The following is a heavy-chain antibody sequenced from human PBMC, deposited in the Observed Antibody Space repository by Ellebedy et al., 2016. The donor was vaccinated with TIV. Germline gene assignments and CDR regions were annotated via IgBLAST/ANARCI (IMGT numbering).Heavy chain of an antibody. CDR2: ISADKGDT. CDR3: GRGDYIPARGFDY. J-gene: IGHJ4*02. D-gene: IGHD4-11*01. V-gene: IGHV1-18*04. CDR1: GYTFGNYD. Sequence: AASVKVSCKTSGYTFGNYDVTWARQAPGQGLEWMGLISADKGDTKYSQKDQGRVTLTIDTSTNTAYMELRSLRSDDTAVYYCGRGDYIPARGFDYWGQGTLVTVSS.